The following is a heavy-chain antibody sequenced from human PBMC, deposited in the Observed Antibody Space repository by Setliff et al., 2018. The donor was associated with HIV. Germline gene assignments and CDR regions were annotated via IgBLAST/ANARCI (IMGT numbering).Heavy chain of an antibody. V-gene: IGHV1-46*01. D-gene: IGHD3-22*01. CDR2: INPSGGSA. Sequence: ASVKVSCKASGYAFTSQFMHWVRQAPGQGLEWMGMINPSGGSASYAQKFQGRVTMSRNTSTSTVYMELSSLRSEDTAVYYCARDYFDSSAYHYGFGAFDIWGQGTMVTV. CDR1: GYAFTSQF. CDR3: ARDYFDSSAYHYGFGAFDI. J-gene: IGHJ3*02.